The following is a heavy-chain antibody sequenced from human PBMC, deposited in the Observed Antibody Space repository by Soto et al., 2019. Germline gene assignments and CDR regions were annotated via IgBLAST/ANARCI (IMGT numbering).Heavy chain of an antibody. CDR1: GGSISYNSYY. CDR2: IFYTGTT. J-gene: IGHJ5*02. Sequence: QLQLQESGPGLVKPSETLSLTCSVSGGSISYNSYYWGWIRQPPGKGLEWVGGIFYTGTTYYSPSIKDRVTISVDTSKNSFSLNLTSVTXXXXXVYFCARLVVVVXVXNAWGQGT. D-gene: IGHD2-15*01. V-gene: IGHV4-39*02. CDR3: ARLVVVVXVXNA.